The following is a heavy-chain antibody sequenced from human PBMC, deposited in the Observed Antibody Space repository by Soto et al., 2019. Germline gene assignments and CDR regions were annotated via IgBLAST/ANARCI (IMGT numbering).Heavy chain of an antibody. CDR1: GFTFSSYG. D-gene: IGHD6-13*01. Sequence: PGGSLRLSCAASGFTFSSYGMHWVRQAPGKGLEWVAVISYDGSNKYYADSVKGRFTISRDNSKNTLYLQMNSLRAEDTAVYYCAKDRYSIAAAQPLYYFDYWGQGTLVTVSS. V-gene: IGHV3-30*18. CDR2: ISYDGSNK. CDR3: AKDRYSIAAAQPLYYFDY. J-gene: IGHJ4*02.